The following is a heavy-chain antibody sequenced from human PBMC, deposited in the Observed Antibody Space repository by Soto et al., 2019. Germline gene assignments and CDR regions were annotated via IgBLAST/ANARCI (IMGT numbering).Heavy chain of an antibody. V-gene: IGHV3-74*01. J-gene: IGHJ4*02. CDR3: ARGFEPFDCSGGSCYSYYFDY. CDR1: GVTFSSDW. D-gene: IGHD2-15*01. CDR2: VNRDGSST. Sequence: GGSLRRSCAASGVTFSSDWMQWVRQAPGEGRVWVSRVNRDGSSTSYADSVKGRFTISRDNAKNTLYLQMNSLRAEDTAVYYCARGFEPFDCSGGSCYSYYFDYWGQGTLVTVSS.